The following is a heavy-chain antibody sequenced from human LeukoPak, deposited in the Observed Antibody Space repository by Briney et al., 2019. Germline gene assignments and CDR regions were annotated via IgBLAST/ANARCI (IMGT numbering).Heavy chain of an antibody. Sequence: EASVKVSCKASGGTFSSYAISWVRQAPGQGLEWMGRIIPIFDTANYAQKFQGRVTITTDESTTTAYMEVSSLRSEDTAVYYCGRKAGDCGGGSCYSIDYWGQGTLVTVSS. CDR2: IIPIFDTA. D-gene: IGHD2-15*01. V-gene: IGHV1-69*05. CDR3: GRKAGDCGGGSCYSIDY. CDR1: GGTFSSYA. J-gene: IGHJ4*02.